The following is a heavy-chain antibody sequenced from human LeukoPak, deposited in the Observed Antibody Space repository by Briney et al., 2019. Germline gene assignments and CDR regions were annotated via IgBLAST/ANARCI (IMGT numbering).Heavy chain of an antibody. CDR3: ASLESSAWTDGCCFDY. Sequence: LETPSLTSTVSGASLSRSSSYSGSIRQPPGKCLEWIGNVFYSGSAYHNPSLKRRVTISVDTYKSQVSLNLTSVTAADTAVYYCASLESSAWTDGCCFDYWGQGDLGTVSS. V-gene: IGHV4-39*01. J-gene: IGHJ4*02. CDR2: VFYSGSA. D-gene: IGHD6-19*01. CDR1: GASLSRSSSY.